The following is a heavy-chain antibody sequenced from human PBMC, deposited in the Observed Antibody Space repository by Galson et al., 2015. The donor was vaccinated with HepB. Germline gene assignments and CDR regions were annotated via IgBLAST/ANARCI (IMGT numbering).Heavy chain of an antibody. CDR3: AREYGGYSYGYLVY. CDR2: IIPILGIA. V-gene: IGHV1-69*04. D-gene: IGHD5-18*01. J-gene: IGHJ4*02. CDR1: GGTFSSYT. Sequence: SVKVSCKASGGTFSSYTISWVRQAPGQGLEWMGRIIPILGIANYAQKFQGRVTITADKSTSTAYMELSSLSSVTAADTAVYYCAREYGGYSYGYLVYWGQGTLVTVSS.